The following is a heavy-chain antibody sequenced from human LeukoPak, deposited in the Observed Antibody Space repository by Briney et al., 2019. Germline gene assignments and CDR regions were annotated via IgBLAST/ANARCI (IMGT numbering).Heavy chain of an antibody. CDR3: ARVYASSGYFDY. Sequence: SVKVSCKASGGTFSSYAISWVRQAPRQGLEWMGRIIPILGIANYAQKFQGRVTITADKSTSTAYMELSSLRSEDAAVYYCARVYASSGYFDYWGQGTLVTVSS. CDR2: IIPILGIA. V-gene: IGHV1-69*04. J-gene: IGHJ4*02. CDR1: GGTFSSYA. D-gene: IGHD3-22*01.